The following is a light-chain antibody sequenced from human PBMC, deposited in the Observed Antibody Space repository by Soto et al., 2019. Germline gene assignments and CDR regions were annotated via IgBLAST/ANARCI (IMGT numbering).Light chain of an antibody. CDR3: QQSHNWPRT. Sequence: EIVLTQSPGTLSLSPGARAALSCRASQRVSTFLAWYQQRPGQAPRLLISEASNRATGIPARFSGSGSGTDFTLTISSLEPEDFAVYYCQQSHNWPRTFGQGTKVDI. CDR2: EAS. CDR1: QRVSTF. J-gene: IGKJ1*01. V-gene: IGKV3-11*01.